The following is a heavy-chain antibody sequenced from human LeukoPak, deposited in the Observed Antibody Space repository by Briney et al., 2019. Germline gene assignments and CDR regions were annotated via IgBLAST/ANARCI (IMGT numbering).Heavy chain of an antibody. CDR3: AKDLSFIVVVPAALDY. J-gene: IGHJ4*02. CDR1: GFTFSSYA. Sequence: GGSLRLSCAASGFTFSSYAVSWVRQAPGKGLEWVSGISGCGGSTYYADSVKGRFTISRDNSKNTLYLQMNSLRAEDTAVYYCAKDLSFIVVVPAALDYWGQGTLVTVSS. V-gene: IGHV3-23*01. CDR2: ISGCGGST. D-gene: IGHD2-2*01.